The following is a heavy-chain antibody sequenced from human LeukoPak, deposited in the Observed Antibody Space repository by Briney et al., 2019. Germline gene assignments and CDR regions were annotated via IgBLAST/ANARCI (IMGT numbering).Heavy chain of an antibody. CDR3: ARHDPPTYYYDSSGYTIYY. Sequence: SETLSLTCTVSGGSISSSSYYWGWIRQPPGKGLEWIGSIYYSGSTFYNPSLKSRVTISVDTSKNQFSLKLSSVPAADTAVYYCARHDPPTYYYDSSGYTIYYWGQGTLVTVSS. J-gene: IGHJ4*02. CDR1: GGSISSSSYY. D-gene: IGHD3-22*01. V-gene: IGHV4-39*07. CDR2: IYYSGST.